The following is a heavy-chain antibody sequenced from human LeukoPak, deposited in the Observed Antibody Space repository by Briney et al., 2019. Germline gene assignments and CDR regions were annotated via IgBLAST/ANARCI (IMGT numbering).Heavy chain of an antibody. Sequence: ASVKVSCKASGYTFTSYGISWVRQAPGQGLEWMGWISAYNGNTNYAQKLQGRVTMTTDTSTSTAYMELRSLRSDDAAVYYCARDEDDFWSGYYHTHFDYWGQGTLVTVSS. CDR3: ARDEDDFWSGYYHTHFDY. V-gene: IGHV1-18*01. D-gene: IGHD3-3*01. J-gene: IGHJ4*02. CDR1: GYTFTSYG. CDR2: ISAYNGNT.